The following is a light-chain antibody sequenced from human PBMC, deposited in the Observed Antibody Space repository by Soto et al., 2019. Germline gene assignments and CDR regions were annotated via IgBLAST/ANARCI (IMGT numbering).Light chain of an antibody. CDR3: SSYTSSTTVV. Sequence: QSALTQPASVSGSPGQSITISCTGTSSDVGGYDYVSWYQQHPGKAPKVMIYGVSNRPSGVSKRFSGSKSGNTASLTISGLQADDEADYYCSSYTSSTTVVFGGGTKLTVL. CDR2: GVS. CDR1: SSDVGGYDY. V-gene: IGLV2-14*01. J-gene: IGLJ2*01.